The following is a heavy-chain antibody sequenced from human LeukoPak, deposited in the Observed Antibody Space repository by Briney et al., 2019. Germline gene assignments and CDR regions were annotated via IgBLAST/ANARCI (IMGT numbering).Heavy chain of an antibody. J-gene: IGHJ4*02. CDR2: ISSDGSNK. CDR3: ARDPDVMYSSGWLDY. CDR1: GLTFSTYA. D-gene: IGHD6-19*01. Sequence: GGSLRLSRAASGLTFSTYAMHSVRQAPGKGLEWGALISSDGSNKYYADSVKGRFTISRDNSKGSLYLQMNSLRAEDTAVYYCARDPDVMYSSGWLDYWGQGTLVTVSS. V-gene: IGHV3-30*04.